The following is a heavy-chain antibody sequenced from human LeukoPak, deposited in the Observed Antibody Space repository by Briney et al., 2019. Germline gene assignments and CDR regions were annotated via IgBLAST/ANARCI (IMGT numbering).Heavy chain of an antibody. D-gene: IGHD3-9*01. Sequence: GASVKVSCKASGYTFTSYGISWVRQAPGQGLEWMGGIIPIFGTANYAQKFQGRVTITADESTSTAYMELSSLRSEDTAVYYCASLTDDILTRRPGSPYYFDYWGQGTLVTVSS. CDR1: GYTFTSYG. V-gene: IGHV1-69*13. CDR2: IIPIFGTA. J-gene: IGHJ4*02. CDR3: ASLTDDILTRRPGSPYYFDY.